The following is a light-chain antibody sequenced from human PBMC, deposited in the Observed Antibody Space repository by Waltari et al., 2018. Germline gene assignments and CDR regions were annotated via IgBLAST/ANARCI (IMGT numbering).Light chain of an antibody. J-gene: IGKJ1*01. Sequence: DIQMTQSPSALSASIGDRVTISCRASQNIHTWLAWYQVKPGRVPKVLIYKASDLQIGVPSRFSGSGAGTEFTLIINSLQPDDFATYYCQQYNSGWSFGQGTKV. CDR3: QQYNSGWS. CDR2: KAS. V-gene: IGKV1-5*03. CDR1: QNIHTW.